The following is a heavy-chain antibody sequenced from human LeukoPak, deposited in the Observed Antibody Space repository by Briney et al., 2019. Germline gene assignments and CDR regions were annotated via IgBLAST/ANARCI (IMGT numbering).Heavy chain of an antibody. V-gene: IGHV4-39*01. Sequence: SETLSLTCSVSGGSISSSFYYWGWIRHSPRKGLEWIVSIIYGGTTYYNPSLKSRITASLELSNNQFSLRLTSVTAADTAVYYCARHDYDSSGYRRDYFFDYWGQGSLVTVSS. CDR3: ARHDYDSSGYRRDYFFDY. CDR2: IIYGGTT. J-gene: IGHJ4*02. CDR1: GGSISSSFYY. D-gene: IGHD3-22*01.